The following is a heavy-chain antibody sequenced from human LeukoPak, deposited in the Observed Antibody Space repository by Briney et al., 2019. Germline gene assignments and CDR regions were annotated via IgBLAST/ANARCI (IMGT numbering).Heavy chain of an antibody. V-gene: IGHV4-39*01. D-gene: IGHD3-22*01. CDR3: ARHYYDSTGYYYFDY. J-gene: IGHJ4*02. CDR1: GDSITGSSYY. CDR2: MFYSGST. Sequence: PSETLSLTCTVSGDSITGSSYYWGWIRQPPGKGLEWIGRMFYSGSTYSNPSLKSRVTISADTSKNQFSLKLSSVTAADTAVYYCARHYYDSTGYYYFDYWGQGTLVTVSS.